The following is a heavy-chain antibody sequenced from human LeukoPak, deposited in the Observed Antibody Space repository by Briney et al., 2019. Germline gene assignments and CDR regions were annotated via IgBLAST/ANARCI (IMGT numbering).Heavy chain of an antibody. D-gene: IGHD1-26*01. V-gene: IGHV3-23*01. CDR1: GFTFSSYA. CDR2: ISGSGGST. J-gene: IGHJ4*02. CDR3: AKVRVGATLYFDY. Sequence: GGSLRLSCAASGFTFSSYAMSWVRQAPGKGLEWVSAISGSGGSTYYADSVKGRFAISRDNSKNTLYLQMNSLRAEDTAVYYCAKVRVGATLYFDYWGQGTLVTVSS.